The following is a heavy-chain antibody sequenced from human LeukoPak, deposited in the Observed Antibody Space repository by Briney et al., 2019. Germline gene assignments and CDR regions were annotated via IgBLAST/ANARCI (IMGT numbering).Heavy chain of an antibody. Sequence: PSETLSLTCAVYGGSFSGYYWSWIRQPPGKGLEWIGEINHGGSTNYNPSLKSRVTISVDTSKNQFSLKLSSVTAADTAVYYCARGDGLHYYYYGMDVWGKGTTVTVSS. CDR1: GGSFSGYY. D-gene: IGHD3/OR15-3a*01. J-gene: IGHJ6*04. V-gene: IGHV4-34*01. CDR2: INHGGST. CDR3: ARGDGLHYYYYGMDV.